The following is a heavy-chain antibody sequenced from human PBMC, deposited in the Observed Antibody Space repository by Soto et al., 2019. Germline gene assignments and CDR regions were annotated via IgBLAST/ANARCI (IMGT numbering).Heavy chain of an antibody. CDR1: GFTFSSYA. CDR3: ARDKDYGDYVTAFDI. CDR2: ISGSGGST. Sequence: GGSLRLSCAASGFTFSSYAMSWVRQAPGKGLEWVSAISGSGGSTYYADSVKGRFTISRDNSKNTLYLQMNSLRAEDTAVYYWARDKDYGDYVTAFDIWGQGTMVTVSS. J-gene: IGHJ3*02. D-gene: IGHD4-17*01. V-gene: IGHV3-23*01.